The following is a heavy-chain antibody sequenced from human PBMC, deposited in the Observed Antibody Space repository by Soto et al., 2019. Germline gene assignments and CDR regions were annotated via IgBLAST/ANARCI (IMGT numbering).Heavy chain of an antibody. Sequence: PGGSLRLSCAASGFTFSSYAMSWVRQAPGKGLEWVSAISGSGGSTYYADSVKGRFTISRDNSKNTLYLQMNSLRAEDTAVYYCAKDRGHYYDSSGYYDYWGQGTLVTVSS. V-gene: IGHV3-23*01. CDR1: GFTFSSYA. D-gene: IGHD3-22*01. CDR2: ISGSGGST. CDR3: AKDRGHYYDSSGYYDY. J-gene: IGHJ4*02.